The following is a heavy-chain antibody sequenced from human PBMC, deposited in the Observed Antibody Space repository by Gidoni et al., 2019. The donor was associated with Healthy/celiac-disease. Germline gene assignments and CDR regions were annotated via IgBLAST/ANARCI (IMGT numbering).Heavy chain of an antibody. V-gene: IGHV3-66*02. CDR3: ATRPNSSGWYY. CDR2: IYSGGRT. J-gene: IGHJ4*02. Sequence: EVQLVESGGGLVQPGGSLRLSCAASGFTVSSNYMSWVRQAPGKGLEWVSVIYSGGRTYYADSVKGRFTISRDNSKNTLYLQMNSLRAEDTAVYYCATRPNSSGWYYWGQGTLVTVSS. CDR1: GFTVSSNY. D-gene: IGHD6-19*01.